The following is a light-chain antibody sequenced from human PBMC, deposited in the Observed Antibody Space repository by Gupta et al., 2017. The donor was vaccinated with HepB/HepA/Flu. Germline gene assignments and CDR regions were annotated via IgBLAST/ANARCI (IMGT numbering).Light chain of an antibody. CDR1: SSNVGINS. CDR2: RNN. CDR3: ATWDGSLSAWV. V-gene: IGLV1-47*01. J-gene: IGLJ3*02. Sequence: SVLTQQPSASGTPGQSATLSGTVSSSNVGINSVYWYQQLPGPAPKLLIHRNNQRPSGVPDRFSGSKSGNSASLAISGIRSEDEADYYCATWDGSLSAWVFGGGTKLPVL.